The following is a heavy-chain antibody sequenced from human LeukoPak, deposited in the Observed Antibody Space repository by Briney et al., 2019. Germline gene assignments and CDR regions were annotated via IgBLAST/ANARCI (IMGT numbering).Heavy chain of an antibody. CDR3: ARVAHGSGSYYNGNDY. D-gene: IGHD3-10*01. CDR2: IIPILGIA. CDR1: GGTFSSYA. Sequence: SVKVSCKASGGTFSSYAISWVRQAPGQGLEWMGRIIPILGIANYAQKFQGRVTITADKSTSTAYMELSSLRSEDTAVYYCARVAHGSGSYYNGNDYWGQGTLVTVSS. V-gene: IGHV1-69*04. J-gene: IGHJ4*02.